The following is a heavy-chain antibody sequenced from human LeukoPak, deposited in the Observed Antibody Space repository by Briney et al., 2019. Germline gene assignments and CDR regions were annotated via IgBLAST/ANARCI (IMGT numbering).Heavy chain of an antibody. D-gene: IGHD5-24*01. CDR1: GFTFSSHA. Sequence: GGSLRLSCAASGFTFSSHAMSCVRQAPGKGLEWVSIISGSGGSTYNADSVKGRFTISRDNSKNTLYLQMNSLRAEDTAVYYCAKAGDAWGYNSPLGGRFDYWGQGTLVTVSS. CDR2: ISGSGGST. J-gene: IGHJ4*02. CDR3: AKAGDAWGYNSPLGGRFDY. V-gene: IGHV3-23*01.